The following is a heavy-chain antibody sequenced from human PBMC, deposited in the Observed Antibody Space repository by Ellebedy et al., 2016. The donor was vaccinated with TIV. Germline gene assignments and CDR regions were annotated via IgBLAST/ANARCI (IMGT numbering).Heavy chain of an antibody. Sequence: ASVKVSXKASGYTFTSFGIIWMRQATGQGLEWMGWMNPNSGNTGYAQKFQGRVTVTRNTSISTAYMELSSLRSEDTAVYYCVRGGYYYGSASYYPFDYWGPGTLVTVSS. CDR2: MNPNSGNT. D-gene: IGHD3-10*01. CDR3: VRGGYYYGSASYYPFDY. J-gene: IGHJ4*02. V-gene: IGHV1-8*02. CDR1: GYTFTSFG.